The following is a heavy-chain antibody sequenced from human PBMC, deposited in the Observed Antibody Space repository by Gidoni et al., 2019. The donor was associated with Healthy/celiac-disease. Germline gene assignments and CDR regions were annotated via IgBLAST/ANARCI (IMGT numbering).Heavy chain of an antibody. D-gene: IGHD6-19*01. V-gene: IGHV3-64D*08. Sequence: EVQLVESGGGLVQPGGSLRLSCSASGFTFSSYAMHWVRQAPGKGLEYVSAISSNGGSTYYADSVKGRFTISRDNSKNTLYLQMSRLRAEDTAVYYCVKDGYSSGWFRGASCDPWGQGTLVTVSS. CDR2: ISSNGGST. J-gene: IGHJ5*02. CDR1: GFTFSSYA. CDR3: VKDGYSSGWFRGASCDP.